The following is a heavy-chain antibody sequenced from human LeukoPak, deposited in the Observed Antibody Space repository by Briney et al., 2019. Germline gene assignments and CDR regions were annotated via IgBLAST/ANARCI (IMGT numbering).Heavy chain of an antibody. J-gene: IGHJ4*02. D-gene: IGHD6-19*01. CDR2: IYTNENT. V-gene: IGHV4-4*07. Sequence: PSETLSLICTVSGGSISIYYWNWIRQPAGKGLEWIGRIYTNENTFFNPSLKSRVTMSVDTSKNQFSLQLTSVTAADAAVYYCARSSDSSGYYGGGIIDYWGQGTLVTVSS. CDR1: GGSISIYY. CDR3: ARSSDSSGYYGGGIIDY.